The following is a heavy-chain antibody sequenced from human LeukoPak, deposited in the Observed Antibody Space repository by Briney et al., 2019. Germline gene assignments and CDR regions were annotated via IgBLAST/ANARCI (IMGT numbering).Heavy chain of an antibody. CDR3: ARPHCSSTSCCNRTAF. CDR1: GFTFSSYW. J-gene: IGHJ4*02. V-gene: IGHV3-7*01. Sequence: GGSLRLSCAASGFTFSSYWMSWVRQAPGKGLEWVANIKQDGSEKYYVDSVKGRFTISRDNAKNSLYLQMNSLRAEDTAVYYCARPHCSSTSCCNRTAFRGQGTLVTVSS. D-gene: IGHD2-2*01. CDR2: IKQDGSEK.